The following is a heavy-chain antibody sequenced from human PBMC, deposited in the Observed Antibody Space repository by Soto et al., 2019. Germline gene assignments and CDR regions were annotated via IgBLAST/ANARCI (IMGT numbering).Heavy chain of an antibody. J-gene: IGHJ4*02. V-gene: IGHV1-18*01. CDR2: ISAYSGNT. CDR3: ARERSDGDYSDY. D-gene: IGHD4-17*01. CDR1: GYTFTNYG. Sequence: QVQLVQSGAEVKKPGASVKVSCKASGYTFTNYGISWVRQAPGQGLEWVGWISAYSGNTNYAQKLLGRVTMTTDTPTSTAYMDLRSLRSDDTAVYYCARERSDGDYSDYWGQGTLVTVSS.